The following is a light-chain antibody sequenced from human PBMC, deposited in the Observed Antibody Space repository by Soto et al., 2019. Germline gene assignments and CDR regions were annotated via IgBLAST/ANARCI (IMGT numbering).Light chain of an antibody. CDR2: EAS. CDR3: QQYNGYWT. V-gene: IGKV1-5*03. Sequence: DIQMTQSPSTLSASVGDRVTITCRASQSISGSLAWYQQKPGKAPKLLIYEASNLKSGVPSRFSGSGSGTEYNLTISSLQPDDSENYYCQQYNGYWTFGQGTRVEIK. CDR1: QSISGS. J-gene: IGKJ1*01.